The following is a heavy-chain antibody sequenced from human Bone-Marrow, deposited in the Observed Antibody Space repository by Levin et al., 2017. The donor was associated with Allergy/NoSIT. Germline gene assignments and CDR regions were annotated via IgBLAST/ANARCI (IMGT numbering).Heavy chain of an antibody. V-gene: IGHV4-31*03. CDR3: ARAPRAGYCTSASCYGFDS. J-gene: IGHJ4*02. Sequence: SETLSLTCTVSGGSITSPTYYWNWIRQHPGEGLEWIGHIYYSGDTFYNPSFNSRLIISVDTSKNQFSLRLSSVTAADTALYYCARAPRAGYCTSASCYGFDSWGQGTLVTVSS. CDR1: GGSITSPTYY. CDR2: IYYSGDT. D-gene: IGHD2-2*01.